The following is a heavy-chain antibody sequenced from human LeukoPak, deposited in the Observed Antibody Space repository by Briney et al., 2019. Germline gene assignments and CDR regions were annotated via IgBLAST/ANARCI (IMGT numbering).Heavy chain of an antibody. CDR1: GFTFSSHW. CDR2: IKGDGSEK. D-gene: IGHD1-26*01. Sequence: GGSLRLSCAATGFTFSSHWMSWVRHIPGKGMEWLANIKGDGSEKFYVDSVKGRFTISRDNAKNSLYLQMNSLRAEDTAVYYCARDGLGSGRTGGMDVWGQGTTVTVSS. J-gene: IGHJ6*02. V-gene: IGHV3-7*01. CDR3: ARDGLGSGRTGGMDV.